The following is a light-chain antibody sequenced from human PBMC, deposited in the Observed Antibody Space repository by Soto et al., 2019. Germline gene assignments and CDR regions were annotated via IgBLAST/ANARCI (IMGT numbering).Light chain of an antibody. Sequence: ETVMTQSPATLSVSPGERATLSCRAGQSVNSYLAWYQQKPGQAPRLLIRGASARATGIPARFSGSGSGTEFTLTISSLQPEDFAVYYCQQYNQWPLTFGGGTKVDIK. J-gene: IGKJ4*01. CDR3: QQYNQWPLT. CDR2: GAS. V-gene: IGKV3-15*01. CDR1: QSVNSY.